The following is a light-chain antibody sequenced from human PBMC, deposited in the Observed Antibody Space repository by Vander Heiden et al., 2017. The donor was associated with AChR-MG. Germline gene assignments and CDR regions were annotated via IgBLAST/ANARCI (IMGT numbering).Light chain of an antibody. J-gene: IGLJ2*01. Sequence: SYELTQPPSVSVSPGRTASLTCSGDKLGDKYACWYQQKPGQSPVLVIYQDSKRPSGIPERFSGSNSGNTATLTISGTQAMDEADYYCQAWDSSTVVFGGGTKLPVL. CDR2: QDS. CDR3: QAWDSSTVV. V-gene: IGLV3-1*01. CDR1: KLGDKY.